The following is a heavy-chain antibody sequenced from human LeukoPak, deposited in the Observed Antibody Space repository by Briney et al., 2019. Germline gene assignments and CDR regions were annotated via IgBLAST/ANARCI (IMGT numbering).Heavy chain of an antibody. CDR2: IIPIFGTA. CDR3: ARGPDYSNYWGLDY. J-gene: IGHJ4*02. CDR1: GGTFSSYA. D-gene: IGHD4-11*01. Sequence: GASVKVSCKASGGTFSSYAISWVRQAPGQGLEWMGGIIPIFGTANYAQKFQGRVTITADESTSTAYMELSSLRSEDTAVYYCARGPDYSNYWGLDYWGQGTLVTVSS. V-gene: IGHV1-69*13.